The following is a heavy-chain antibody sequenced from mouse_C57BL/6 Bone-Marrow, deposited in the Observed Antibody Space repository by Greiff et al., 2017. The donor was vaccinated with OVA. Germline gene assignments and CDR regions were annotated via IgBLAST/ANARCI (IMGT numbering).Heavy chain of an antibody. CDR3: ALYYYGSSPYWYFDV. V-gene: IGHV5-6*01. J-gene: IGHJ1*03. CDR1: GFTFSSYG. D-gene: IGHD1-1*01. CDR2: ISSGGSYT. Sequence: EVQRVESGGDLVKPGGSLKLSCAASGFTFSSYGMSWFRQTPDKRLEWVATISSGGSYTYYPDSVKGRFTISRDNAKNTLYLQMSSLKSEDTAMYYCALYYYGSSPYWYFDVWGTGTTVTVSS.